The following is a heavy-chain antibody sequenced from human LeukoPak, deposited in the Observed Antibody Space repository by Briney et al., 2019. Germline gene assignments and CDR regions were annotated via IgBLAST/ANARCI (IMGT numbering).Heavy chain of an antibody. CDR1: GGTFSSYA. Sequence: SVTVSCKASGGTFSSYAISWVRQAPGQGLEWMGRIIAILGIANYAQKLQGRVTITANKSPSTAHTELSSLRPEDTAVYYCARGPSDYCSGGSCYKVGFDYWGQGTLVTVSS. CDR2: IIAILGIA. V-gene: IGHV1-69*04. J-gene: IGHJ4*02. D-gene: IGHD2-15*01. CDR3: ARGPSDYCSGGSCYKVGFDY.